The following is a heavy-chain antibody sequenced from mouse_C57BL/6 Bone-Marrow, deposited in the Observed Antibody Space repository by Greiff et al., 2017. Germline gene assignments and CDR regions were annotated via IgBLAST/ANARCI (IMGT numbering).Heavy chain of an antibody. CDR3: ARTQAKAMDY. CDR2: INPNNGGT. J-gene: IGHJ4*01. CDR1: GYTFTDYY. Sequence: VQLQQSGPELVKPGASVKISCKASGYTFTDYYMNWVKQSHGKSLEWIGDINPNNGGTSYNQQFKGKATLTVDKSSSTAYMELRSLTSEDSAVYYCARTQAKAMDYWGQGTSVTVSS. V-gene: IGHV1-26*01. D-gene: IGHD3-2*02.